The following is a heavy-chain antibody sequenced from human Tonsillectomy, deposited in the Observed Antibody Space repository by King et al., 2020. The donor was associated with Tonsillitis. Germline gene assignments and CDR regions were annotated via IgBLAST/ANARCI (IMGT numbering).Heavy chain of an antibody. CDR2: ISYDERKK. CDR1: GFSFRTYG. V-gene: IGHV3-30*18. D-gene: IGHD3-3*01. CDR3: AKDYSDDSWWYFDL. Sequence: VQLVESGGGVVQPGRSLRLSCAASGFSFRTYGMHWVRQAPAQGPDWVAVISYDERKKYYSDSVKGRFTLSRDNSKNTLYLQMNSLRAEDTAVYYCAKDYSDDSWWYFDLWGRGTLVTVSS. J-gene: IGHJ2*01.